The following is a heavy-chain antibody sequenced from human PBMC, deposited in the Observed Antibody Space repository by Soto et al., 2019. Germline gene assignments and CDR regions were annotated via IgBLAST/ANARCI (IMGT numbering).Heavy chain of an antibody. J-gene: IGHJ3*02. CDR1: GFTFSSYS. CDR2: ISSSSSTI. CDR3: ARALFGDAFDI. V-gene: IGHV3-48*01. D-gene: IGHD3-16*01. Sequence: GGSLRLSCAASGFTFSSYSMNWVRQAPGKGLEWVSYISSSSSTIYYADSVKGRFTISRDNAKNSLYLQMNSLRAEDTAVYYCARALFGDAFDIWGQGTMVTVSS.